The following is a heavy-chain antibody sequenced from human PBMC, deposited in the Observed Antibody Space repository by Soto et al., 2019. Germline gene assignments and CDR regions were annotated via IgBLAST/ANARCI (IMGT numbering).Heavy chain of an antibody. CDR3: TRDWQNYYYGMDV. CDR1: GFTFGDYA. Sequence: PGGSLRLSCTASGFTFGDYAMSWFCQAPGKGLEWVGFIRSKAYGGTTEYAASVKGRFTISRDDSKSIAYLQMDSLKTEDTAVYYCTRDWQNYYYGMDVWGQGTTVTVSS. CDR2: IRSKAYGGTT. V-gene: IGHV3-49*03. J-gene: IGHJ6*02.